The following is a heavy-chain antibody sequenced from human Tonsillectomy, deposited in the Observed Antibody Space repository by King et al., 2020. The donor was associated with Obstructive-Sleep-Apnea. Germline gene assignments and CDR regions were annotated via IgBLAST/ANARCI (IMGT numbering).Heavy chain of an antibody. CDR3: ARGSDYYYDSGSYPFDL. V-gene: IGHV4-39*07. J-gene: IGHJ2*01. CDR1: GGSFSSSTYY. D-gene: IGHD3-10*01. CDR2: FYYTGA. Sequence: LQLQESGPGLVKPSETLSLTCTVSGGSFSSSTYYWGWVRQPPGKGLEWIGSFYYTGASYSPSLKSRVTMSVSTSKNQFSLKLSSVTAADTAVYYCARGSDYYYDSGSYPFDLWGRGTLVTVSS.